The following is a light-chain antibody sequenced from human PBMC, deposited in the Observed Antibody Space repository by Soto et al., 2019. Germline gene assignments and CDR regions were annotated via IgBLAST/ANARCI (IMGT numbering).Light chain of an antibody. Sequence: EIVLTPSPATLSLSPGERATLSCRASQSVSTYLAWYQQRPGQAPRLLIYDASNRATGIPARFSGSGSGTDFTLTIRSLEPEDFAVYYCQQRSNWPRTFGQGTKVDIK. V-gene: IGKV3-11*01. CDR1: QSVSTY. CDR2: DAS. CDR3: QQRSNWPRT. J-gene: IGKJ1*01.